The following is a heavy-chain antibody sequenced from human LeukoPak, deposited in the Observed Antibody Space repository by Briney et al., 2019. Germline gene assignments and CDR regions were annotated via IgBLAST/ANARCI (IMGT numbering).Heavy chain of an antibody. J-gene: IGHJ4*02. V-gene: IGHV3-9*03. CDR3: AKDRYISGWYYFDY. Sequence: PGSSLSLPRAASGLTLDDYAMHWVRQAPAKGLEWVSGISWNSCSIDYADSVKGRFTISRDNAQNSLYLQMNSLRAEDMALDYCAKDRYISGWYYFDYWGQGTLVTVSS. CDR1: GLTLDDYA. D-gene: IGHD6-19*01. CDR2: ISWNSCSI.